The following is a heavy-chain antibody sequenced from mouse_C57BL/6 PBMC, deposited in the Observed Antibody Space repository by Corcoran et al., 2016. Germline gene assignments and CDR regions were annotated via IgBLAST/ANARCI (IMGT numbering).Heavy chain of an antibody. CDR2: IYTDTGEP. Sequence: QIQLVQSGPELKKPGETVKISCKDSGDTFTESQMHWVKQAPGKGFKWMGMIYTDTGEPTYAEEVKGRFAFSLETSASTAYLQINNLKNEDTATYFCVRGYYSNLFAYWGQGTLVAVSA. J-gene: IGHJ3*01. D-gene: IGHD2-5*01. CDR1: GDTFTESQ. CDR3: VRGYYSNLFAY. V-gene: IGHV9-1*01.